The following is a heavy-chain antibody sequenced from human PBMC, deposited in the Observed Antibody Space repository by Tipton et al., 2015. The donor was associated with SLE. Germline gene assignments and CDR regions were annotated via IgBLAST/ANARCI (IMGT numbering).Heavy chain of an antibody. CDR1: GFNFNIYA. V-gene: IGHV3-23*01. Sequence: SLRLSCVGSGFNFNIYAVIWVRQAPGKGLQWVAAISGSGDSTYYADSVRGRFTVSRDKSKNTLYLQMNSLRAEDTAVYYCAAYHYDASGDQYMDVWGKGTTVTVSS. CDR3: AAYHYDASGDQYMDV. J-gene: IGHJ6*03. CDR2: ISGSGDST. D-gene: IGHD3-22*01.